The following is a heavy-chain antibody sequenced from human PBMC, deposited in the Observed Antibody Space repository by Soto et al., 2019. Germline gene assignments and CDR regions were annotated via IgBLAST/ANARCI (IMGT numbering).Heavy chain of an antibody. V-gene: IGHV4-59*01. CDR1: GGSISSYY. J-gene: IGHJ6*02. CDR2: IYYSGST. CDR3: AREGAIYSYGQVYYYYGMDV. D-gene: IGHD5-18*01. Sequence: KPSETLSLTCTVSGGSISSYYWSWIRQPPGKGLEWIGYIYYSGSTNYNPSLKSRVTISVDTSKNQFSLKLSSVTAADTAVYYCAREGAIYSYGQVYYYYGMDVWGQGTTVTVSS.